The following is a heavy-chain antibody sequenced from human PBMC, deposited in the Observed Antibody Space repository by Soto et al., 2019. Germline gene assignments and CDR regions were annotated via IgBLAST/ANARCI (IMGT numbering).Heavy chain of an antibody. CDR3: TIGYCSGGSCYRLGFDY. CDR1: GGTFSSYT. CDR2: IIPILGIA. V-gene: IGHV1-69*02. J-gene: IGHJ4*02. D-gene: IGHD2-15*01. Sequence: SVKVSCKASGGTFSSYTISWVRQAPGQGLEWMGRIIPILGIANYAQKFQGRVTITADKSTSTAYMELSSLRSEDTAVYYCTIGYCSGGSCYRLGFDYWGQGTLVTVSS.